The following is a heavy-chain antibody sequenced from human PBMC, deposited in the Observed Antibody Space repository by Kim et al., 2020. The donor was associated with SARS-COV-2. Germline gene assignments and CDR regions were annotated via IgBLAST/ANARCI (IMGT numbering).Heavy chain of an antibody. Sequence: GGSLRLSCAASGFTFSSYAMSWVRQAPGKGLEWVSLIYSGGSSTYYADSVKGRFTISRDNSKNTLYLQMNSLRAEDTAVYYCAKDRGQWLAGAGGQGTLVTVSS. CDR2: IYSGGSST. V-gene: IGHV3-23*03. J-gene: IGHJ4*02. CDR3: AKDRGQWLAGA. CDR1: GFTFSSYA. D-gene: IGHD6-19*01.